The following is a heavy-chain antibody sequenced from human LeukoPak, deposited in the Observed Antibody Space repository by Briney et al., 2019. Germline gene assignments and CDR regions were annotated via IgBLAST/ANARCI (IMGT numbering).Heavy chain of an antibody. J-gene: IGHJ4*02. Sequence: PGRSPRLSRAASRSSLSSSSTNSVRHAPGNGLEWVLSISSSSSYIYYADSVKGRFTISRDNAKNSLYLQMNSLRAEDTAVYYCARDRGLVVVAATDYWGQGTLVTVSS. CDR2: ISSSSSYI. D-gene: IGHD2-15*01. V-gene: IGHV3-21*01. CDR1: RSSLSSSS. CDR3: ARDRGLVVVAATDY.